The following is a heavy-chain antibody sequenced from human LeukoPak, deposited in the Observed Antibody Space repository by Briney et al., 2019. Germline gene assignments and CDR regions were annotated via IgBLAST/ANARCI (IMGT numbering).Heavy chain of an antibody. D-gene: IGHD1-1*01. Sequence: SETLSLTCTVSGGSISSSSYYWGWIRQPPGKGLEWIGSIYYSGSTYYNPSLKSRVTISVDTSKNQFSLKLSSVTAADTGVYYCARDGTVAPLDYWGQGTLVTVSS. CDR3: ARDGTVAPLDY. CDR1: GGSISSSSYY. J-gene: IGHJ4*02. CDR2: IYYSGST. V-gene: IGHV4-39*07.